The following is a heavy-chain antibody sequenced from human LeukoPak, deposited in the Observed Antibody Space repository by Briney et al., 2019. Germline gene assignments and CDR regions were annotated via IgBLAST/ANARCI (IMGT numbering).Heavy chain of an antibody. CDR1: GFTVSSNY. CDR2: ISGSGIST. Sequence: GGSLRLSCAASGFTVSSNYMSWVRQAPGKGLEWVSAISGSGISTYYADSVKGRLTISRDNSKNTLYLQMNSLRAEDTAVYYCARRQDSGNYYNTLDYWGQGTLVTVSS. V-gene: IGHV3-23*01. J-gene: IGHJ4*02. D-gene: IGHD3-10*01. CDR3: ARRQDSGNYYNTLDY.